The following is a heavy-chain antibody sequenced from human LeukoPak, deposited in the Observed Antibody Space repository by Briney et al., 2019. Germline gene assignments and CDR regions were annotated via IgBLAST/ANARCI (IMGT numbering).Heavy chain of an antibody. CDR2: ISGSGDST. CDR1: GFTFSNYS. CDR3: AKRLSFGVAIGDFDY. V-gene: IGHV3-23*01. J-gene: IGHJ4*02. Sequence: GGALRVSCAASGFTFSNYSLSLGRHAPGKGVGWVSAISGSGDSTYYADSVKGRFTISRDSSMETLYLQMNSLRAEDTATYFCAKRLSFGVAIGDFDYWGQGTLVTVSS. D-gene: IGHD3-3*01.